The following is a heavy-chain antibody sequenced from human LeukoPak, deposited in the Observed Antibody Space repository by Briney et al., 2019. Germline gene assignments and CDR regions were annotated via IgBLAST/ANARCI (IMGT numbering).Heavy chain of an antibody. J-gene: IGHJ4*02. CDR1: GGSISSYY. V-gene: IGHV4-59*08. CDR2: IYYSGST. Sequence: SETLSLTCTVSGGSISSYYWSWIRQPPGKGLEWIGYIYYSGSTNYNPSLKSRVTISVDTSKNQFSLQLSSVTAADTAVYYCAIRRWNCSSTSCYRPFDYWGQGTLVTVSS. D-gene: IGHD2-2*01. CDR3: AIRRWNCSSTSCYRPFDY.